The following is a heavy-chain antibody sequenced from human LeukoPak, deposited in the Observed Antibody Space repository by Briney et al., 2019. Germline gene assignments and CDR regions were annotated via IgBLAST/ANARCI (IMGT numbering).Heavy chain of an antibody. CDR2: INTIGNKI. Sequence: PGGSLRLSCSASEFSVSTYGMNWVRQAPGRGLEWVSSINTIGNKIYYGDSVKGRFTISRDNSKNTLFLQMDSLSAEDTAVYYCAKRGQNMAMVDYWGQGTLVTVSS. CDR3: AKRGQNMAMVDY. J-gene: IGHJ4*02. CDR1: EFSVSTYG. D-gene: IGHD5-18*01. V-gene: IGHV3-23*05.